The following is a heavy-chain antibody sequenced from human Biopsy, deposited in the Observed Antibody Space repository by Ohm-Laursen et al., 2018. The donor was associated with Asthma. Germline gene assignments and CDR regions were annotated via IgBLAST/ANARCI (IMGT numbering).Heavy chain of an antibody. Sequence: SSVKVSCNSSGGTFSTFGISWVRQAPGQGLEWMGRIIPFYGTATYAQNFQGRLTLTADESTSTAYMELSSLRSEDTAVYFCARDYDGDYVQRHLPLAYWGQGTLVTVSS. CDR3: ARDYDGDYVQRHLPLAY. V-gene: IGHV1-69*15. CDR2: IIPFYGTA. CDR1: GGTFSTFG. D-gene: IGHD4-17*01. J-gene: IGHJ4*02.